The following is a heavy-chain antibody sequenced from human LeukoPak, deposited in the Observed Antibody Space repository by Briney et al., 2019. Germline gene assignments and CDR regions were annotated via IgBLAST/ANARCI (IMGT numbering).Heavy chain of an antibody. CDR3: SLARSEYHYGMDV. Sequence: SQTLSLTCAISGDSVSSNSVAWHCITQSPSRGLEWLRRTYYRSKWYYEYAVSVKSRINISPDTSKNQFSLQLTSVTPEDTAVYYCSLARSEYHYGMDVWGQGTTVTVSS. V-gene: IGHV6-1*01. J-gene: IGHJ6*02. CDR2: TYYRSKWYY. CDR1: GDSVSSNSVA.